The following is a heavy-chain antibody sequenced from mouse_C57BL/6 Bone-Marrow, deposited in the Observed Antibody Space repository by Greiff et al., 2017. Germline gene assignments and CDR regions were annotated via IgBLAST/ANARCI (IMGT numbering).Heavy chain of an antibody. J-gene: IGHJ4*01. CDR3: TDYYGSSDGAMDY. CDR2: IRLKSDNYAT. CDR1: GFTFSNYW. V-gene: IGHV6-3*01. Sequence: EVKLVESGGGLVQPGGSMKLSCVASGFTFSNYWMNWVRQSPEKGLEWVAQIRLKSDNYATHYAESVKGRFTISRDDSKSSVYLQMNNLRAEDTGIYYCTDYYGSSDGAMDYWGQGTSVTVSS. D-gene: IGHD1-1*01.